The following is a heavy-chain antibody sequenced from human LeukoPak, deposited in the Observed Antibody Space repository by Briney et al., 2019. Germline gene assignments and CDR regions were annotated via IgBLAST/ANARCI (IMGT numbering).Heavy chain of an antibody. D-gene: IGHD3-9*01. CDR1: GYSFSTYA. J-gene: IGHJ4*02. V-gene: IGHV3-33*01. CDR3: AREALVPGQTGMHY. Sequence: GGSLRLSCAASGYSFSTYAMHWVRQAPGMGLEWVAVIWHDGSNQYYADSVRGRFTISRDNSKNTLSLQMNGLRAEDAAVYYSAREALVPGQTGMHYWGQGTLVTVSS. CDR2: IWHDGSNQ.